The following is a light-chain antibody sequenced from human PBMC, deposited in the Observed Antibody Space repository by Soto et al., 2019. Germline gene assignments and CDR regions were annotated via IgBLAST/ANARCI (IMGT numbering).Light chain of an antibody. Sequence: ETVLTQSPATLSLSPGETANLSCRASESVDIYLAWYQQKPGQAPRLLIYHASNRATGIPARSSGSGSGTDFTLTISSLEPEDSAVYYCQQRRNWPPLTFGGGTRVEI. CDR1: ESVDIY. CDR3: QQRRNWPPLT. V-gene: IGKV3-11*01. CDR2: HAS. J-gene: IGKJ4*01.